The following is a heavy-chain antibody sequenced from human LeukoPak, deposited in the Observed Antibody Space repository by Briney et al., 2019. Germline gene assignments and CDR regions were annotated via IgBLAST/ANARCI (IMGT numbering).Heavy chain of an antibody. CDR1: GGSFSGYY. V-gene: IGHV4-34*01. D-gene: IGHD6-13*01. CDR3: ARVYSSSWYLDHYFDY. J-gene: IGHJ4*02. Sequence: SETLSLTCAVYGGSFSGYYWSWLRQPPGKGLEWIGEINHSGSTNYNPSLKSRVTISVDTSKNQFSLKLSSVTAADTAVYYCARVYSSSWYLDHYFDYWGQGTLVTVSS. CDR2: INHSGST.